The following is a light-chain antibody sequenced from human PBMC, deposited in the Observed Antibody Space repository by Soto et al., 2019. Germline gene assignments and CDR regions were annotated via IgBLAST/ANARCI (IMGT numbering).Light chain of an antibody. Sequence: QGVVTQETSLTVSPGGTVTLTCGSSTGAVTSGHYPYWFQQKPGQAPRTLIYDTSNKHSWTPARFSGSRLGGKASLTLSGAQPEDEAEYYCLLSYIGARPVFGGGTKLTVL. CDR2: DTS. V-gene: IGLV7-46*01. J-gene: IGLJ2*01. CDR3: LLSYIGARPV. CDR1: TGAVTSGHY.